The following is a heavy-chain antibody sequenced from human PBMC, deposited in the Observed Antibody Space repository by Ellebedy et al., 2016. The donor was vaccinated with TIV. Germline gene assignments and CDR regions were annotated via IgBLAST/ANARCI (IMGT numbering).Heavy chain of an antibody. Sequence: SETLSLXXAVSGGSISSSNWWSWVRQPPGKGLEWIGEIYHSGSTNYNPSLKSRVTIPVDKSKNQLSLKLSSVTAADTAVYYCARFPGGFGIVVVIRGAFDIWGQGTMVTVSS. CDR1: GGSISSSNW. V-gene: IGHV4-4*02. CDR2: IYHSGST. CDR3: ARFPGGFGIVVVIRGAFDI. J-gene: IGHJ3*02. D-gene: IGHD3-22*01.